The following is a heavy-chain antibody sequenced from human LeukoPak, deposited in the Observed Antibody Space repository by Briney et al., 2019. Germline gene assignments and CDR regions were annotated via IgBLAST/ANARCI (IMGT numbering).Heavy chain of an antibody. D-gene: IGHD3-10*01. CDR2: ISYDGSNK. V-gene: IGHV3-30*18. CDR1: GLTFSSYG. CDR3: AKEVSTSLRYYGSGSYPGY. Sequence: GGSLRLSCAASGLTFSSYGMHWVRQAPGKGLEWVAVISYDGSNKYYADSVKGRFTISRDNSKNTLYLQMNSLRAEDTAVYYCAKEVSTSLRYYGSGSYPGYWGQGTLVTVSS. J-gene: IGHJ4*02.